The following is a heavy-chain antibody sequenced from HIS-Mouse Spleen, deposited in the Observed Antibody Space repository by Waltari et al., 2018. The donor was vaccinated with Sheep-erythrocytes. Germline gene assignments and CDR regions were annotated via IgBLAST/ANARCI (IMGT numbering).Heavy chain of an antibody. Sequence: QVQLVESGGGVVQPGRSLRLSCAASGSPFSSYGKHWVRQAPGKGLEWVAVKSYDGSNKYYADSVKGRFTISRDNSKNTLYLQMNSLRAEDTAVYYCAKDGGGNWFDPWGQGTLVTVSS. J-gene: IGHJ5*02. CDR3: AKDGGGNWFDP. D-gene: IGHD3-10*01. CDR1: GSPFSSYG. V-gene: IGHV3-30*18. CDR2: KSYDGSNK.